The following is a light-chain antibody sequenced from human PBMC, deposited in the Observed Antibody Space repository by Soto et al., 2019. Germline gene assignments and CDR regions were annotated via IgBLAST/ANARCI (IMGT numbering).Light chain of an antibody. CDR3: ETWDSNCWL. CDR2: LEGSGTY. V-gene: IGLV4-60*02. CDR1: SGHSSYI. J-gene: IGLJ3*02. Sequence: QLVLSQSSSASASPGSAVKLTCTLDSGHSSYIIAWHQQHPWRAPRFLMKLEGSGTYKKGSGVPDRFSGSSSGADRHLTISILQFEVEAEYYCETWDSNCWLFGRGTKVTVL.